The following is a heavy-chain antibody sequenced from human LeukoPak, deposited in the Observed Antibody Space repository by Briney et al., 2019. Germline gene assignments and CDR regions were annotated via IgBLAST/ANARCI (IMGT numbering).Heavy chain of an antibody. Sequence: RPGGSLRLSCAASGFTFSSYAMSWVRQAPGKGLEWVSVISGSGGNTYYADSVKGRFTISRDNSKNTLYLQVNSLRAEDTAVYYCAKGGKWDVTPFDYWGQGTLVTVSS. D-gene: IGHD1-26*01. J-gene: IGHJ4*02. V-gene: IGHV3-23*01. CDR1: GFTFSSYA. CDR3: AKGGKWDVTPFDY. CDR2: ISGSGGNT.